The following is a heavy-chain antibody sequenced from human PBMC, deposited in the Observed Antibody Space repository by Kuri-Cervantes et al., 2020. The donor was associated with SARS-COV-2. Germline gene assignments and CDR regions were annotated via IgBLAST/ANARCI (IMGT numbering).Heavy chain of an antibody. CDR2: ISGSGGST. Sequence: GGSLRLSCAASGFTFSSYAMSWVRQAPGKGLEWVSAISGSGGSTYYADSVKGRFTISRDNSKNTLYLQMNILRSEDTAVYYCARDRRIQLWLPPDYYYGMDVWGQGTMVTVSS. CDR3: ARDRRIQLWLPPDYYYGMDV. J-gene: IGHJ6*02. CDR1: GFTFSSYA. D-gene: IGHD5-18*01. V-gene: IGHV3-23*01.